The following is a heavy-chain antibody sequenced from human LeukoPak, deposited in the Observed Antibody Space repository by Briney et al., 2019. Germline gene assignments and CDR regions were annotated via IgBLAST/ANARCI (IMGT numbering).Heavy chain of an antibody. J-gene: IGHJ4*02. CDR2: ISGSGGST. CDR3: ARSRLFDYYDFWGGDPSGIDY. Sequence: GGSLRLSCAASGFTFSSYAMSWVRQAPGKGLEWVSAISGSGGSTYYADSVKGRFTISRDNSKNTLYLQMNSLRAEDTAVYYCARSRLFDYYDFWGGDPSGIDYWGQGTLVTVSS. V-gene: IGHV3-23*01. D-gene: IGHD3-3*01. CDR1: GFTFSSYA.